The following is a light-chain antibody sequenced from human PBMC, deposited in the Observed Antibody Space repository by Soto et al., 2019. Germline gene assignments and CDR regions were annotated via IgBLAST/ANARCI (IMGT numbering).Light chain of an antibody. CDR2: KAS. Sequence: DIQMTQSPSTLSASVGDEVTITCRASQSVSSWLAWYQQKPGKAPKLLIYKASSLESEVPSRFSGSESGTEFTLSISSLQPDDFATYYCQQYNSSPFTFGPGTKVDVK. V-gene: IGKV1-5*03. J-gene: IGKJ3*01. CDR1: QSVSSW. CDR3: QQYNSSPFT.